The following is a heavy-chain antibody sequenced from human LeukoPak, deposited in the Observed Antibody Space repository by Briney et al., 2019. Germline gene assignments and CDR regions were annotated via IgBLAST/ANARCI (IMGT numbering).Heavy chain of an antibody. V-gene: IGHV3-7*01. CDR3: ARDTRYFDY. Sequence: GGSLRLSCAASGFTFNNYWMTWVRQAPGKGLEWVGNINLDGSDKYYGDSVKGRFTISRDNAKNSLYLQMISLRAEDTAVYYCARDTRYFDYWGQGNMVTVSS. CDR1: GFTFNNYW. J-gene: IGHJ4*02. CDR2: INLDGSDK.